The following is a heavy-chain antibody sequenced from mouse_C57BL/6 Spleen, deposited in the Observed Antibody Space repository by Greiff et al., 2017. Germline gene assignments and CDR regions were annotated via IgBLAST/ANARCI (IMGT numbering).Heavy chain of an antibody. CDR2: IDPSDSYT. D-gene: IGHD2-4*01. Sequence: QVQLQQPGAELVMPGASVKLSCKASGYTFTSYWMHWVKQRPGQGLEWIGEIDPSDSYTNYNQKFKGKSTLTVDKSSSTAYMQLSSLTSEDSAVYYCARSYDYDGGLYYYAMDYWGQGTSVTVSS. CDR1: GYTFTSYW. J-gene: IGHJ4*01. V-gene: IGHV1-69*01. CDR3: ARSYDYDGGLYYYAMDY.